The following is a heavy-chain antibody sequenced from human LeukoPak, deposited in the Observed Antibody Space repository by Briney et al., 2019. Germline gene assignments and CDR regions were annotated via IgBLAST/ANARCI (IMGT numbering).Heavy chain of an antibody. Sequence: ASVTVSCKASGYTFNTYGITWVRQAPGHGLEWMGWVSLYNGNTNYAAKVQGRITMTKDTSASTAYLELRSLRSDGTAVYYCARIACSSSSCTYSGRRRVRGGSLDPWGQGTLVTVSS. V-gene: IGHV1-18*01. D-gene: IGHD2-2*01. CDR1: GYTFNTYG. CDR3: ARIACSSSSCTYSGRRRVRGGSLDP. CDR2: VSLYNGNT. J-gene: IGHJ5*02.